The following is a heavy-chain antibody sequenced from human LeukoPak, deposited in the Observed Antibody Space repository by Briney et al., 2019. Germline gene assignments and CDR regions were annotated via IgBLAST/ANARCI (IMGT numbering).Heavy chain of an antibody. Sequence: GGSLRLSCAASGFTFSSYAMSWVRQAPGKGLEWVSTVSAIGGSTYYADSVKGRFTISRDNSENTLYLQMNGLRAEDTAVYYCAKARGDYETDAFDIWGQGKMVTVSS. CDR1: GFTFSSYA. D-gene: IGHD4-17*01. V-gene: IGHV3-23*01. CDR3: AKARGDYETDAFDI. J-gene: IGHJ3*02. CDR2: VSAIGGST.